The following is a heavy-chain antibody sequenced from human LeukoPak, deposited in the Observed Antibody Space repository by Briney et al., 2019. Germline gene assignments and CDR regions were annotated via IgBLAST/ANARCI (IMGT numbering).Heavy chain of an antibody. J-gene: IGHJ4*02. CDR3: ARVGGVVAASFDY. CDR1: GGSISSGDYY. CDR2: IYYSGST. V-gene: IGHV4-30-4*08. D-gene: IGHD2-15*01. Sequence: PSQTLSLTCTVSGGSISSGDYYWSWIRQPPGKGLEWIGYIYYSGSTYYNPSLKSRVTISVDTSKNQFSLKLSSVTAADTAVYYCARVGGVVAASFDYWGQGTLVTVSS.